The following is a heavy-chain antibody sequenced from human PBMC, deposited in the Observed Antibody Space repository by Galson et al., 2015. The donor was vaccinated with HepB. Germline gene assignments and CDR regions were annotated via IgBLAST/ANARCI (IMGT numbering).Heavy chain of an antibody. D-gene: IGHD1-1*01. CDR2: INSDGRST. Sequence: SLRLSCAVSGFTFSSYEMDWVRQAPGKGLVWLPHINSDGRSTKYLDSVRGRFTISRDNANNTLYLQMTSLRAEDTGVYFCARDNLENQLNWLDPWGRGTLVTVSS. CDR3: ARDNLENQLNWLDP. J-gene: IGHJ5*02. V-gene: IGHV3-74*01. CDR1: GFTFSSYE.